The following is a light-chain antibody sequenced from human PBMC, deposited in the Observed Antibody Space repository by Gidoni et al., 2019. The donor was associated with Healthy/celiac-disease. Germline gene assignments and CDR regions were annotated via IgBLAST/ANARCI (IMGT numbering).Light chain of an antibody. Sequence: SSALTQVSAELVALGQTVRITCQGDSLRSYYASWYQQKPVQAPVLVIYGKNNRPAGIPDRFSGSSSGNTASLTITGAQAEDEADYYCNSRDSSGNHVVFGGGTKLTVL. CDR1: SLRSYY. CDR3: NSRDSSGNHVV. V-gene: IGLV3-19*01. CDR2: GKN. J-gene: IGLJ2*01.